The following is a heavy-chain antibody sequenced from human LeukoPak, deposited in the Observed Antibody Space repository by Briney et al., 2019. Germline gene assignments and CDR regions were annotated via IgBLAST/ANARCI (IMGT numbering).Heavy chain of an antibody. Sequence: GGSLRLSCAASGFTFSSYSMNWVRQAPGKGLEWVSSISSSSYIYYADSVKGRFTISRDNAKNSLYLQMNSLRAEDTAVYYCASGYYDQGDDAFDIWGQGTMVTASS. CDR1: GFTFSSYS. CDR3: ASGYYDQGDDAFDI. J-gene: IGHJ3*02. CDR2: ISSSSYI. D-gene: IGHD3-22*01. V-gene: IGHV3-21*01.